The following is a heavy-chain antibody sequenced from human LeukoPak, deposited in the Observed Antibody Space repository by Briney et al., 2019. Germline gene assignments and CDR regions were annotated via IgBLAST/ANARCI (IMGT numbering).Heavy chain of an antibody. Sequence: SETLSLTCAVYGGSFSGYYWSWIRQPPGKGLEWIGEINHSGSTNYNPSLKSRVTISVDTSKNQFSLKLSSVTAADTAVYYCARAVPRVRIWLRGDRFDYWGQGTLVTVSS. CDR3: ARAVPRVRIWLRGDRFDY. CDR2: INHSGST. D-gene: IGHD2-15*01. V-gene: IGHV4-34*01. CDR1: GGSFSGYY. J-gene: IGHJ4*02.